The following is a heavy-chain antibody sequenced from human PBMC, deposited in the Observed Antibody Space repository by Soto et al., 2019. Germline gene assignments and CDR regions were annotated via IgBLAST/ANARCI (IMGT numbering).Heavy chain of an antibody. J-gene: IGHJ5*02. V-gene: IGHV1-2*02. CDR2: IIPNSGIA. Sequence: GASVKVSCKASGYTFTGYYMHWVRQAPGQGLEWMGRIIPNSGIANYAQKFQGRVTITADTSTSTAYMELSSLRSEDTAVYYCARGPRLNCSGGSCYTRADWFDPWGQGTLVTVSS. CDR1: GYTFTGYY. D-gene: IGHD2-15*01. CDR3: ARGPRLNCSGGSCYTRADWFDP.